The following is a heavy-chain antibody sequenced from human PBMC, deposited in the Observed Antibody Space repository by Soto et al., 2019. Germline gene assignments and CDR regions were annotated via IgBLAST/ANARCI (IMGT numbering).Heavy chain of an antibody. CDR3: ARDVFRLAGTTLGWFDP. CDR1: GGSISSGGYY. Sequence: QVQLQESGPGLVKPSQTLSLTCTVSGGSISSGGYYLSWIRQHPGKGLECLGYIYYSGSTYYNPSLKCRVTISVDTSKTPFSLKLSSVTAADTAVYYCARDVFRLAGTTLGWFDPWGQGTLVTVSS. V-gene: IGHV4-31*03. CDR2: IYYSGST. J-gene: IGHJ5*02. D-gene: IGHD4-17*01.